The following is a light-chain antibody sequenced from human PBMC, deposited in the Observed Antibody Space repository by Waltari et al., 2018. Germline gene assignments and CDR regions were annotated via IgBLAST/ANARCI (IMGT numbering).Light chain of an antibody. CDR2: DAS. Sequence: DIQMTQSPSSLYASVGDRVTITCQASQDIRKKLNWFHQKPGKAPQVLIFDASNSQAAVPSRFSGSGSGTDFAFTISSLQPEDIGTYYCQQYADLPLTFGGGTRVEIK. CDR3: QQYADLPLT. V-gene: IGKV1-33*01. CDR1: QDIRKK. J-gene: IGKJ4*01.